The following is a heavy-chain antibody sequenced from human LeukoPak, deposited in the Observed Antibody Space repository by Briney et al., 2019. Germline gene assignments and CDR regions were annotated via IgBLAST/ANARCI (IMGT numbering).Heavy chain of an antibody. V-gene: IGHV4-59*01. D-gene: IGHD4-17*01. CDR1: GGSISSYY. CDR2: IYYSGST. Sequence: SETLSLTCTVSGGSISSYYWSWLRQPPGKGLEWIGYIYYSGSTNYNPSLKSRVTISVDTSKNQFSLKLSSVTAADTAVYYCARNDGYGEIDYWGQGTLVTVSS. J-gene: IGHJ4*02. CDR3: ARNDGYGEIDY.